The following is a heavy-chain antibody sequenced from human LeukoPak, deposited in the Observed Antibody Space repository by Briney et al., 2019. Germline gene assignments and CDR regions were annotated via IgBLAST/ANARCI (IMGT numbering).Heavy chain of an antibody. J-gene: IGHJ4*02. CDR3: ARSGSTMVTTMYYRW. D-gene: IGHD4-17*01. Sequence: GASVKVSCKASGYTFTTYGISWVRQAPGQGLEWMGWISTYNGNTNYAQKLQGRVTMTTDTSTSTAYMELRSLRSDDTAVYYCARSGSTMVTTMYYRWWGQGTLVTVSS. CDR1: GYTFTTYG. V-gene: IGHV1-18*01. CDR2: ISTYNGNT.